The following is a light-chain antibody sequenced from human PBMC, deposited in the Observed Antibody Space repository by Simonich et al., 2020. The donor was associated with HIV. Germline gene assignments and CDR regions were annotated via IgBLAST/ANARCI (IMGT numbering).Light chain of an antibody. J-gene: IGKJ4*01. Sequence: DIVMTQSPDSLAVSLGERATINCKSSQSVLYSSNNKNYLTWYQQKPGQPPKLLISWASTRESGVPDRFSGSGSGTDFTLTISSPQAEEVAVYYCQQYYSTPLTFGGGTKVEIK. CDR3: QQYYSTPLT. CDR2: WAS. V-gene: IGKV4-1*01. CDR1: QSVLYSSNNKNY.